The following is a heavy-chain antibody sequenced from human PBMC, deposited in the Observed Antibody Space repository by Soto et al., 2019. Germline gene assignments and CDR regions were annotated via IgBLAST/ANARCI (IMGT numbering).Heavy chain of an antibody. V-gene: IGHV4-4*02. Sequence: SETLSLTCAVSGDSVTRSNWWSWVRQSPGKGLEWIGEIYHSGNTKYNPSLKSRITMSVDKAKNQFSLKMTSVTAADTAVYYCATSGWNDDFYYYYGMDVWGQGTTVTVYS. D-gene: IGHD1-1*01. J-gene: IGHJ6*02. CDR1: GDSVTRSNW. CDR2: IYHSGNT. CDR3: ATSGWNDDFYYYYGMDV.